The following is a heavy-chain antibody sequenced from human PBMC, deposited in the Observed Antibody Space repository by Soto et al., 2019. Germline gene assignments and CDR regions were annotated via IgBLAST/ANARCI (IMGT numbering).Heavy chain of an antibody. CDR3: AHAYGGTSWPNDAFDV. J-gene: IGHJ3*01. CDR2: IYWDDDQ. V-gene: IGHV2-5*02. D-gene: IGHD2-2*01. CDR1: GFSLSTDGVG. Sequence: ESGPTLVKPTQTLTLTCTFSGFSLSTDGVGVGWIRQPPGKALEWLALIYWDDDQRYSPSLKTRLTITKDTSKNQVVLTMTNMDPGETATYYCAHAYGGTSWPNDAFDVWGQGTVVTVSS.